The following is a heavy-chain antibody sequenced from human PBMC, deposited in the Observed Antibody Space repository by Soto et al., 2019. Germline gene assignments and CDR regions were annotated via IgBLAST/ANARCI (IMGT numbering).Heavy chain of an antibody. D-gene: IGHD6-6*01. Sequence: QPGGSLRLSCAASGFTFSSYGMHWVRQAPGKGLEWVAVIWYDGSNKYYADSVKGRFTISRDNSKNTLYLQMNSLRAEDTAVYYCARDGSSIAARQDYWGQGTLVTVSS. J-gene: IGHJ4*02. CDR2: IWYDGSNK. CDR1: GFTFSSYG. V-gene: IGHV3-33*01. CDR3: ARDGSSIAARQDY.